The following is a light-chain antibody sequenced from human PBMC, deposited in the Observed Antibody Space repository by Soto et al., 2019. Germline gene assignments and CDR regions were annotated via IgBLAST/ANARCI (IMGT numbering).Light chain of an antibody. V-gene: IGKV3-20*01. CDR3: EQYGNSPLT. CDR1: QSVSSSF. Sequence: EIVLTQSPGTLSLSPGERATLSCRASQSVSSSFLAWYQQNPGQAPRLLIYGASSRATGIPDRFSGSGSGTDFPLTISRLEPEDVAVYYCEQYGNSPLTFGGGTKVEIK. CDR2: GAS. J-gene: IGKJ4*01.